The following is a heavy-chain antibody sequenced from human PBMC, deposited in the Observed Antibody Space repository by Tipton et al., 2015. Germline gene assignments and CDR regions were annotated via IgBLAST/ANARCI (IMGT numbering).Heavy chain of an antibody. J-gene: IGHJ2*01. CDR1: GFTFDDYA. V-gene: IGHV3-9*01. CDR3: AKAPTGIASGGDRYFDF. D-gene: IGHD6-13*01. Sequence: SLRLSCAASGFTFDDYAMHWVRQAPGKGLEWVSGISWNSGSIDYADSVKGRFTISRDNAKSSLFLQMNSLRSEDTAFYYCAKAPTGIASGGDRYFDFWSRGTLVTVSS. CDR2: ISWNSGSI.